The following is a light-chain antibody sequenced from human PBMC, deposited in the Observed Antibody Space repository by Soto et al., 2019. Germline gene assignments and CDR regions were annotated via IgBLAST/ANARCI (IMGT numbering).Light chain of an antibody. J-gene: IGKJ4*01. CDR3: QQYNSYPLT. CDR1: QSTSGW. CDR2: DVS. V-gene: IGKV1-5*01. Sequence: DIQLTQSPSTLSASVGDRVTITCRASQSTSGWLAWYQQKPGKAPELLIYDVSNLGSGVPSRFSGSGSGTEFTLTISGLQPDDPATYYCQQYNSYPLTFGGGTKV.